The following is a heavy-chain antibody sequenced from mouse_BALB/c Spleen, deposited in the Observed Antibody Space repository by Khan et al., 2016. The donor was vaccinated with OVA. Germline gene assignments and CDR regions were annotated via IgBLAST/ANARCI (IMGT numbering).Heavy chain of an antibody. CDR1: GFSLTSYG. CDR3: AAIYDGKSYYAMDY. CDR2: IWADGSK. D-gene: IGHD2-1*01. V-gene: IGHV2-9*02. Sequence: QVQLKESGPGLVAPSQSLSITCTVSGFSLTSYGVNWVRQPPGKGLEWLGVIWADGSKNYNSALLSRLSTSEDNSKSQVFLKMNSLQTDDTAMYYCAAIYDGKSYYAMDYWGQGTSVTVSS. J-gene: IGHJ4*01.